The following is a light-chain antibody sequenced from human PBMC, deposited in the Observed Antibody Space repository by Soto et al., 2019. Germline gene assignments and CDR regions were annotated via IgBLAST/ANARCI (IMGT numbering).Light chain of an antibody. CDR1: QGISNY. Sequence: DIQMTQSPSSLSASVGDRVTITCRASQGISNYLAWYQQKPGKVPKLLIYAASTLQSGVPSRFGGSGSGTYFTLTITSLQPEDVATYYCQKYNSAPQTFGQGTKVEIK. J-gene: IGKJ1*01. V-gene: IGKV1-27*01. CDR2: AAS. CDR3: QKYNSAPQT.